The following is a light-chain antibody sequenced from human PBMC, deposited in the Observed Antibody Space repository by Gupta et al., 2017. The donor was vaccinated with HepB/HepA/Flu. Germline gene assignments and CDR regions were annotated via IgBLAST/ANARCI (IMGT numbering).Light chain of an antibody. CDR1: QSVSSY. Sequence: EIVLTQSPATLSSSPGERATLTCRASQSVSSYLAWYQQKPGQAPRLLIYDASNRATGIPARFSGSGSGTDFTLTISSLEPEDFAVYYCQQRSNWPYTFGQWTKLEIK. CDR2: DAS. J-gene: IGKJ2*01. V-gene: IGKV3-11*01. CDR3: QQRSNWPYT.